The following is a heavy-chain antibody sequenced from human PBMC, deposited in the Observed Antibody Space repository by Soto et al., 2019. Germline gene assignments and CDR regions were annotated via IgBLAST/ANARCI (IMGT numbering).Heavy chain of an antibody. Sequence: GGSLRLSCAASGFTFSSYGMHWVRQAPGKGLEWVAVISYDGSNKYYADSVKGRFTISRDNSKNTLYLQMNSLRAEDTAVYYCAKDHRYCSGGSCRYFDYWGQGTLVTVSS. J-gene: IGHJ4*02. D-gene: IGHD2-15*01. CDR1: GFTFSSYG. CDR3: AKDHRYCSGGSCRYFDY. CDR2: ISYDGSNK. V-gene: IGHV3-30*18.